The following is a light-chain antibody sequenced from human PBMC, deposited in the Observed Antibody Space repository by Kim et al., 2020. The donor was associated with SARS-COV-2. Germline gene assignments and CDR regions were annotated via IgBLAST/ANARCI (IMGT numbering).Light chain of an antibody. Sequence: VTNPVTVTSANIGAGYDVHWYQQLPGAAPKLLIYGNSNRPSGVPDRISGAKSGSSASLAITGLQAEDEADYYCQSYDSSLSGSGVFGTGTKVTVL. CDR3: QSYDSSLSGSGV. CDR1: SANIGAGYD. J-gene: IGLJ1*01. V-gene: IGLV1-40*01. CDR2: GNS.